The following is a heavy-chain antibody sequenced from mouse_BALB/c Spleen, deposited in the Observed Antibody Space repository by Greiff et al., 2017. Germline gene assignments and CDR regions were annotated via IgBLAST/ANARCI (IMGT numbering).Heavy chain of an antibody. CDR3: TRSKYGNYIAY. Sequence: QVQLQQPGAELVRPGASVKLSCKASGYTFTSYWINWVKQRPGQGLEWIGNIYPSDSYTNYNQKFKDKATLTVDKSSSTAYMQLSSPTSEDSAVYYCTRSKYGNYIAYWGQGTLVTVSA. CDR2: IYPSDSYT. CDR1: GYTFTSYW. D-gene: IGHD2-10*02. J-gene: IGHJ3*01. V-gene: IGHV1-69*02.